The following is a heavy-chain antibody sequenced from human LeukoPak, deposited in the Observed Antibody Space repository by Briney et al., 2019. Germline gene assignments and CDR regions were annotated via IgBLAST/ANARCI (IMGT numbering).Heavy chain of an antibody. CDR3: AREATYSGYANYGMDV. Sequence: SETLSLTCTVSGGSISSGDYYWSWIRQPPGQGLEWIGYIYYSGSTYYNPSLKSRVTISVDTSKNQFSLKLSSVTAADTAVYYCAREATYSGYANYGMDVWGQGTTVTVSS. D-gene: IGHD5-12*01. V-gene: IGHV4-30-4*01. CDR2: IYYSGST. J-gene: IGHJ6*02. CDR1: GGSISSGDYY.